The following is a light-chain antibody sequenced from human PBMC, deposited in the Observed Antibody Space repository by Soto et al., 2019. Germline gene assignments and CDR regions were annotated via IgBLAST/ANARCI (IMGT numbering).Light chain of an antibody. CDR1: SSDVGSYNL. J-gene: IGLJ2*01. V-gene: IGLV2-23*02. CDR2: EVS. Sequence: QSALTQPASVSGSPGQSITISCTGTSSDVGSYNLVSWYQQHPGKAPKLMIYEVSKRPSGVSNRFSGSKSGNTAFLTISGLQAEDEADCYCCSYAGSVVFGGGTKLTVL. CDR3: CSYAGSVV.